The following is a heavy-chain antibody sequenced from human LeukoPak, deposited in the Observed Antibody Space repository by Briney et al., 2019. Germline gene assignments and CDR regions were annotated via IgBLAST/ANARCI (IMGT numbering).Heavy chain of an antibody. V-gene: IGHV1-2*02. D-gene: IGHD1-26*01. CDR1: GYTFTGYY. CDR2: INPNSGGT. CDR3: ARERWEPHDAFDI. J-gene: IGHJ3*02. Sequence: ASAKVSCKASGYTFTGYYMHWVRQAPGQGLEWMGWINPNSGGTNYAQKFQGRVTMTRDTSISTAYMELSRLRSDDTAVYYCARERWEPHDAFDIWGQGTMVTVSS.